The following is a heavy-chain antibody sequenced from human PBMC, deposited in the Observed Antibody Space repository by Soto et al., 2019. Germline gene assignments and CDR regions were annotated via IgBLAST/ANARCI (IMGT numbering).Heavy chain of an antibody. Sequence: QLVESGGGVVPPGASLSLSCAAPGFPFSTFGMHWVRQTPGKGLEWVAVISYDGNNKVYADSVKGRFTISRDNFKNTVDLVMNNLKVDDTAVYYCAKDLQAYGDYDYYCYGLDVWGQGATVSVSS. J-gene: IGHJ6*02. CDR2: ISYDGNNK. D-gene: IGHD4-17*01. CDR1: GFPFSTFG. V-gene: IGHV3-30*18. CDR3: AKDLQAYGDYDYYCYGLDV.